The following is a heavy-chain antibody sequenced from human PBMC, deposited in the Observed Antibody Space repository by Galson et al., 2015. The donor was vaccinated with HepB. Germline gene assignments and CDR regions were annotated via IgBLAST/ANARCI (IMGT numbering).Heavy chain of an antibody. CDR3: ARNRGYETFDY. J-gene: IGHJ4*02. D-gene: IGHD5-12*01. V-gene: IGHV3-7*03. Sequence: SLRLSCAASGFMFSGHWMNWVRQAPGKGLEWVANIKEDGSIKYYVDSVTGRFTISRDNARNLLYLQMNGLRAEYTAVYFCARNRGYETFDYWCQGALVTVSA. CDR2: IKEDGSIK. CDR1: GFMFSGHW.